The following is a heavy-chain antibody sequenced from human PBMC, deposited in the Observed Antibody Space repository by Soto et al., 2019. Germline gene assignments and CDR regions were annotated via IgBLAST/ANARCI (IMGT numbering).Heavy chain of an antibody. CDR3: ARERKLRFLWDY. Sequence: GGSLRLSCAASGFTFSSYGMHWVRQAPGKGLEWVAVIWYDGSNKYYADSVKGRFTISRDNSKNTLYLQMNSLRAEDTAVYYCARERKLRFLWDYWGQGTLVTVSS. J-gene: IGHJ4*02. V-gene: IGHV3-33*01. D-gene: IGHD3-3*01. CDR1: GFTFSSYG. CDR2: IWYDGSNK.